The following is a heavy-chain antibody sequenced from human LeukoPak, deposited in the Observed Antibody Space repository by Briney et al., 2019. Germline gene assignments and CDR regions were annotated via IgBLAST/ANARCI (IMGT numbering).Heavy chain of an antibody. CDR3: ARGRGFDP. Sequence: SETLSLTSAVYGGSFSGYYWSWIRQPPGKGLEWIGEINHSGSTNYNPSLKSRVTISVDTSKNQFSLKLSSVTAADTAVYYCARGRGFDPWGQGTLVTVSS. CDR2: INHSGST. CDR1: GGSFSGYY. V-gene: IGHV4-34*01. J-gene: IGHJ5*02.